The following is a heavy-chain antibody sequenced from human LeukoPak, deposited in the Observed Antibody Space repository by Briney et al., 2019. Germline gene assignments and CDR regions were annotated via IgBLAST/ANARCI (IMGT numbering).Heavy chain of an antibody. CDR2: IIPLFNVP. D-gene: IGHD3-22*01. J-gene: IGHJ3*02. CDR1: GGRFSSFA. Sequence: SLKVSCKASGGRFSSFAINWVRQAPGEGLEWMGRIIPLFNVPNYARKFQGRVTITADESTSTSYMELSSLRSEDTAIYYCARQDYYDSGGRNDAFDIWGQGTMVTVSS. V-gene: IGHV1-69*15. CDR3: ARQDYYDSGGRNDAFDI.